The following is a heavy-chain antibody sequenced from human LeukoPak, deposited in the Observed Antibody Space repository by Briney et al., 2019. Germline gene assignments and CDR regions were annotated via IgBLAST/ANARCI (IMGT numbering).Heavy chain of an antibody. CDR3: ARVFASITMIVVVQANWFDP. CDR1: GGSISSYY. J-gene: IGHJ5*02. CDR2: IYTSGST. V-gene: IGHV4-4*07. Sequence: SETLSLTCTVSGGSISSYYWSWIRQPAGKGLEWIGRIYTSGSTNYNPSLKSRVTMSVDTSKNQFSLKLSSVTAADTAVYYCARVFASITMIVVVQANWFDPWGQGALVTVSS. D-gene: IGHD3-22*01.